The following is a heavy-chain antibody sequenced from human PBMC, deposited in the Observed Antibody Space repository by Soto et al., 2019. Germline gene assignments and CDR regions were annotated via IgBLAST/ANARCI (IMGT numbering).Heavy chain of an antibody. CDR3: AKXKYSGSRPRGYYYGMDV. Sequence: PGGSLRLSCAASGFTFDYYAMHWVRQAPGKGLEWVSGISWNSGSIGYADSVKGRFTISRDNAKNSLYLQMNSLRAEDTALYYCAKXKYSGSRPRGYYYGMDVWGQGTTVTVSS. CDR2: ISWNSGSI. V-gene: IGHV3-9*01. D-gene: IGHD5-12*01. J-gene: IGHJ6*01. CDR1: GFTFDYYA.